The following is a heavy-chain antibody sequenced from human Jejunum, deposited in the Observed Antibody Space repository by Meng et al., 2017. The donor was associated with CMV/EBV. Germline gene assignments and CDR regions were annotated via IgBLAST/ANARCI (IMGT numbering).Heavy chain of an antibody. CDR3: ASDISGNSYAYDQ. V-gene: IGHV1-69*08. CDR1: GGPLSNYI. Sequence: SGGPLSNYIIRWVRQAPGQGLEWMGRIILILGTPNHAQKFQGRVSITADKSTSTVYMELNSLRSEDTAIYYCASDISGNSYAYDQWGQGTLVTVSS. J-gene: IGHJ5*02. D-gene: IGHD5-18*01. CDR2: IILILGTP.